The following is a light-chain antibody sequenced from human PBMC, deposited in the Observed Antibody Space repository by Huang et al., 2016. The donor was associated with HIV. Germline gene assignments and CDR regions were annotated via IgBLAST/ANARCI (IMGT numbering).Light chain of an antibody. Sequence: EIVLTQSPDFQSVTPKEEVTITCRASQSICKNLHWYQQKPDQSPKRLSMYASKSISGVPSRCSGSGSGTDFTLTIKSLEAEDAAAYFCHQSTSFQSITFGQGTRLEIK. V-gene: IGKV6D-21*02. J-gene: IGKJ5*01. CDR2: YAS. CDR3: HQSTSFQSIT. CDR1: QSICKN.